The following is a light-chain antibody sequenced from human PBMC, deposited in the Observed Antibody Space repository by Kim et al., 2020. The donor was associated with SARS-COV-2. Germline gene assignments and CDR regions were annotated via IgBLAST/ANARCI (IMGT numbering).Light chain of an antibody. CDR1: QSVESS. CDR2: DAS. V-gene: IGKV3-11*01. CDR3: QQRGNWPPALT. J-gene: IGKJ4*01. Sequence: PAEGAALASRASQSVESSYAWYQQKPGQAPRVLMYDASSRATGVPDRFSGSGCGTDVTHSIGSLEPREFAIYYCQQRGNWPPALTFGGGTKVDIK.